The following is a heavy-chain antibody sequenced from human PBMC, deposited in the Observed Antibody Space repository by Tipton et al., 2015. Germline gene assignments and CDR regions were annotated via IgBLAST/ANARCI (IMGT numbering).Heavy chain of an antibody. J-gene: IGHJ4*02. CDR3: ACQDYDSLTRDYQTVDY. Sequence: TLSLTCSVSGGSVSSANYYWGWIRQPPGKGLEWIGSISHSGNTYYNPSLKSRVTMSRDTSKNQFSLKLTSVTAADTAAYYCACQDYDSLTRDYQTVDYWGQGTLVTVSS. CDR1: GGSVSSANYY. D-gene: IGHD3-9*01. CDR2: ISHSGNT. V-gene: IGHV4-39*07.